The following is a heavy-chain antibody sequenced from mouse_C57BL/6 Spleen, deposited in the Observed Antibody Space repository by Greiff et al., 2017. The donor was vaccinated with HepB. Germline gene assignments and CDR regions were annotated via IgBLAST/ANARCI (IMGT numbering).Heavy chain of an antibody. J-gene: IGHJ2*01. V-gene: IGHV5-9*01. CDR1: GFTFSSYT. CDR2: ISGGGGNT. D-gene: IGHD1-1*01. Sequence: EVQRVESGGGLVKPGGSLKLSCAASGFTFSSYTMSWVRQTPEKRLEWVATISGGGGNTYYPDSVKGRFTISRDNAKNTLYLQMSSLRSEDTALYYCARLAHYYGSSFDYWGQGTTLTVSS. CDR3: ARLAHYYGSSFDY.